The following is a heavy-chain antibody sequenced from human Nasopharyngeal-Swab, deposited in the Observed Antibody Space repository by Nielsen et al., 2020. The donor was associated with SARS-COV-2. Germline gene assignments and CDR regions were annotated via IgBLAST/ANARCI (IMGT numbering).Heavy chain of an antibody. CDR1: GASFNSGGFC. Sequence: SETLSLTCDVSGASFNSGGFCWSWIRQSPERGLEWIAYINYSGTTYYNPSLGSRLTISMDTSKNQFSLKLNSVTAADTAVYFCARGPMNMVTTWGQGTLVTVSS. CDR2: INYSGTT. V-gene: IGHV4-30-4*01. J-gene: IGHJ5*02. D-gene: IGHD4/OR15-4a*01. CDR3: ARGPMNMVTT.